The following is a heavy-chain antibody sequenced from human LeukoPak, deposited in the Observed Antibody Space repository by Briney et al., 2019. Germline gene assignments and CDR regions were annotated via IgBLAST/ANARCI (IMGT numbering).Heavy chain of an antibody. CDR3: AREDTRRGSRGYFDY. V-gene: IGHV1-18*01. CDR2: ISGYNGNT. D-gene: IGHD2-2*01. J-gene: IGHJ4*02. CDR1: GYTFTSYG. Sequence: ASVRVSCKASGYTFTSYGISWVRQAPGQGLEWMGWISGYNGNTNYAQKLQARVTMTTDTSTSTAYMELRSLRSDDTAVHYCAREDTRRGSRGYFDYWGQGTLVTVSS.